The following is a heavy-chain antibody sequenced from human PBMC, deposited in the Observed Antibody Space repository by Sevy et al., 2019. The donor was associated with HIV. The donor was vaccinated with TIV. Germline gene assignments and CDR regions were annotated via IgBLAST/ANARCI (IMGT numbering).Heavy chain of an antibody. Sequence: GGSLRLSCAASGFTFSSYGMHWVRQAPGKGLEWVAFIRYDGSNKYYADSVKGRFTISRDNSKNTLYLQMNSLRAEDTAVYYCAKDYDFWSGYPNDAFDIWGHGTMVTVSS. J-gene: IGHJ3*02. V-gene: IGHV3-30*02. CDR3: AKDYDFWSGYPNDAFDI. CDR2: IRYDGSNK. CDR1: GFTFSSYG. D-gene: IGHD3-3*01.